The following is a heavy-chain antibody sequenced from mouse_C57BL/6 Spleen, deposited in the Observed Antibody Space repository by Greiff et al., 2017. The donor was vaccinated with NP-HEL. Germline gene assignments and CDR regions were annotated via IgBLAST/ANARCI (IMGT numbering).Heavy chain of an antibody. V-gene: IGHV1-82*01. Sequence: VQLVESGPELVKPGASVKISCKASGYAFSSSWMNWVKQRPGKGLEWIGRIYPGDGDTNYNGKFKGKATLTADKSSSTAYMQLSSLTSEDSAVYFCARYYDGYYDYFDYWGQGTTLTVSS. CDR2: IYPGDGDT. J-gene: IGHJ2*01. CDR3: ARYYDGYYDYFDY. CDR1: GYAFSSSW. D-gene: IGHD2-3*01.